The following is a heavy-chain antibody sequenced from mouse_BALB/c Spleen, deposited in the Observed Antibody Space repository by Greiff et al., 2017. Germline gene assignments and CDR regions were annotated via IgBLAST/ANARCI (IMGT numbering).Heavy chain of an antibody. CDR1: GFSLTSYD. CDR2: IWTGGGT. Sequence: VHLVESGPGLVAPSQSLSITCTVSGFSLTSYDISWIRQPPGKGLEWLGVIWTGGGTNYNSAFMSRLSISKDNSKSQVFLKMNSLQTDDTAIYYCVRDLYGYYAMDYWGQGTSVTVSS. V-gene: IGHV2-9-2*01. J-gene: IGHJ4*01. CDR3: VRDLYGYYAMDY. D-gene: IGHD1-2*01.